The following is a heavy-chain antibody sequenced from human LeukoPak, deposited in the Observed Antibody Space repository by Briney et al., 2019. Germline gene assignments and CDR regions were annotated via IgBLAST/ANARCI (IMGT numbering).Heavy chain of an antibody. CDR1: GGSISSYY. V-gene: IGHV4-59*01. J-gene: IGHJ4*02. CDR3: ARGGTGYYLFDY. CDR2: IYYSGST. Sequence: SETLSLTCTVSGGSISSYYRSWIRQPPGKGLEWIGYIYYSGSTNYNPSLKSRVTISVDTSKNQFSLKLSSVTAADTAVYYCARGGTGYYLFDYWGQGTLVTVSS. D-gene: IGHD3/OR15-3a*01.